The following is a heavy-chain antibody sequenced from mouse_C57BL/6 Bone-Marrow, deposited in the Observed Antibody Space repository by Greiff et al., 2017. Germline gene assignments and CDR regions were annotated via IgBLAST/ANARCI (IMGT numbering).Heavy chain of an antibody. V-gene: IGHV14-2*01. CDR2: IDPEDGET. CDR1: GFNIKDYY. D-gene: IGHD1-1*01. Sequence: VQLQQSGAELVKPGASVKLSCTASGFNIKDYYMHWVKQRTEQGLEWIGRIDPEDGETKYAAKFQGKATITADTSSNTAYLQLSSLTSEDTAVXYCARDGSSYKYFDYWGQGTTLTVSS. CDR3: ARDGSSYKYFDY. J-gene: IGHJ2*01.